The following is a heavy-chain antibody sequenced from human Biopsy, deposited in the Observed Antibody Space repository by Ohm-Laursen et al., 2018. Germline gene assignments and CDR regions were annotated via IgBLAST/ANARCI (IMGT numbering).Heavy chain of an antibody. V-gene: IGHV1-2*02. CDR3: ARESNPKRLGD. Sequence: GASVKVSCKASGYTFTGYYIHWVRQAPGQGLEWMGYINPKNGDTNYEQKFRGRVTVTRDTSINTPYVDLSRLTPDDTAVYYCARESNPKRLGDWGQGTLVTVSS. CDR2: INPKNGDT. CDR1: GYTFTGYY. J-gene: IGHJ4*02. D-gene: IGHD3-16*01.